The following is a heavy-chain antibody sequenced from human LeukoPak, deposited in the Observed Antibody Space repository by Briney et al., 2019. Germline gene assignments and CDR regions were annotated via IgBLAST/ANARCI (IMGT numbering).Heavy chain of an antibody. V-gene: IGHV3-49*04. D-gene: IGHD3-9*01. Sequence: PGRSLRLSCTASGFTLGDYAMSWVRPAPGEGLEWVGFIRSKAYGGTTEYAASVKGRFTISRDDSKSIAYLQMNSLKTEDTAVYYWTREDYDILTSYGMDVWGKGTTVTVSS. CDR3: TREDYDILTSYGMDV. J-gene: IGHJ6*04. CDR1: GFTLGDYA. CDR2: IRSKAYGGTT.